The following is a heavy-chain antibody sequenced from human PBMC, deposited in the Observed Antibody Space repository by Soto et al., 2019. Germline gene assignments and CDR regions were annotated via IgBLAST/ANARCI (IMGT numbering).Heavy chain of an antibody. CDR2: MNPNSGNT. CDR3: ARGRPRPIFGVVIIRNDAFDI. Sequence: GASAKVSSKASGYTFTSYDIYWVRQATGQGLEWMGWMNPNSGNTGYAQKFQGRVTMTRNASISTAYMELSSLRSEDTAVYYCARGRPRPIFGVVIIRNDAFDIWGQGTMVTVSS. V-gene: IGHV1-8*01. CDR1: GYTFTSYD. D-gene: IGHD3-3*02. J-gene: IGHJ3*02.